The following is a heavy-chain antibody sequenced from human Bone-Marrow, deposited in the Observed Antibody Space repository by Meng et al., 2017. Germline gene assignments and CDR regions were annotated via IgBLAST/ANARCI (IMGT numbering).Heavy chain of an antibody. V-gene: IGHV3-23*01. CDR1: GFTFSSYA. CDR2: ISGSGGST. D-gene: IGHD3-16*02. Sequence: GESLKISCAASGFTFSSYAMSWVRQAPGKGLEWVSAISGSGGSTYYADSVKGRFTISRDNSKNTLYLQMNSLRAEDTAVYYCAKASSDGITFGGVIVILLDAFDIWGQGTRVTVSS. J-gene: IGHJ3*02. CDR3: AKASSDGITFGGVIVILLDAFDI.